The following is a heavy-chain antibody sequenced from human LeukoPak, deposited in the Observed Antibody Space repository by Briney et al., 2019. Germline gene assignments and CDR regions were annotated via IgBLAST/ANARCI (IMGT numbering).Heavy chain of an antibody. V-gene: IGHV3-30*02. CDR3: ARGERSLDAFDI. CDR2: IRYNGGNK. CDR1: GFTFSSYG. Sequence: GGSLRLSRAASGFTFSSYGMHWVRQAPGKGLEWVAFIRYNGGNKNYADSVKGRFTISRDNAKNSLYLQMNSLRAEDTAVYYCARGERSLDAFDIWGQGTMVTVSS. D-gene: IGHD3-16*01. J-gene: IGHJ3*02.